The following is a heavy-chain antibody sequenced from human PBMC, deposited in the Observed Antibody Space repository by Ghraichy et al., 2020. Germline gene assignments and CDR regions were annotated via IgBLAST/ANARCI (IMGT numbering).Heavy chain of an antibody. D-gene: IGHD5-12*01. CDR2: ISSSGSTI. V-gene: IGHV3-11*01. CDR3: ARDGGGYSGYYYGMDV. CDR1: GFTFSDYY. J-gene: IGHJ6*02. Sequence: SCAASGFTFSDYYMSWIRQAPGKGLEWVSYISSSGSTIYNADSVKGRFTMSRDNAKNSLYLQMNSLRAEDTAVYYCARDGGGYSGYYYGMDVWGQGTTVTVSS.